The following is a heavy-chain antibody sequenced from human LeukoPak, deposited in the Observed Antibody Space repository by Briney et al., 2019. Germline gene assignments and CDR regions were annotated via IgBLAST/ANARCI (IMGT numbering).Heavy chain of an antibody. Sequence: GGSLRLSCAASGFTFSCYAMHWVRQAPGKGLEWVAVISYDGSNKYYADSVKGRFTISRDNSKNTLYLQMNSLRAEDTAVYYCAREYSGYLALDYWGQGTLVTVSS. J-gene: IGHJ4*02. CDR3: AREYSGYLALDY. V-gene: IGHV3-30-3*01. CDR1: GFTFSCYA. CDR2: ISYDGSNK. D-gene: IGHD5-12*01.